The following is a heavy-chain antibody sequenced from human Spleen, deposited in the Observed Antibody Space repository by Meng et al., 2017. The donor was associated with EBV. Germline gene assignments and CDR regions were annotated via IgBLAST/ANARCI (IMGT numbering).Heavy chain of an antibody. V-gene: IGHV1-46*01. CDR2: INPSDGST. CDR3: STSQFDY. D-gene: IGHD2/OR15-2a*01. Sequence: QVQLGQSGADVKKPGASVKVSCKASGYTFTSYYVHWVRQAPGQGLEWVGIINPSDGSTSYAQKFQGRVTMTRDTSTSTVYMELSSLRSEDTAIYYCSTSQFDYWGQGTLVTVSS. J-gene: IGHJ4*02. CDR1: GYTFTSYY.